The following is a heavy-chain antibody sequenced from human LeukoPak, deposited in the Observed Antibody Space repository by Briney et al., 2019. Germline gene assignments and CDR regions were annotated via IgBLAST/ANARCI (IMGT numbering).Heavy chain of an antibody. D-gene: IGHD3-22*01. CDR2: ISSSGRDT. CDR1: GLTFGDYA. Sequence: QTGGSLRLSCAASGLTFGDYAMSWVRQAPGKGLEWVSTISSSGRDTYYADSVKGRFTISRDNSKNTLYLQMNSLRAEDTAVFYCARPSNGYSSFDFWGQGTLVTVSS. J-gene: IGHJ4*02. CDR3: ARPSNGYSSFDF. V-gene: IGHV3-23*01.